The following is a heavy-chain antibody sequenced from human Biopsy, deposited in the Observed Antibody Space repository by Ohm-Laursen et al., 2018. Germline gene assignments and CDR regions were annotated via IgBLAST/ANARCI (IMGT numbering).Heavy chain of an antibody. J-gene: IGHJ4*02. V-gene: IGHV3-21*01. Sequence: SLRLSCAAFGFPFHNYAMNWVRQAPGKGLEWVSSISASGNHIYYTDSVKGRFTVSRDNGKNSVYLQMNSLRVEDTAVYYCARDGEAKYCKHGVCPSDFWGQGTLVTVSS. D-gene: IGHD2-8*01. CDR3: ARDGEAKYCKHGVCPSDF. CDR2: ISASGNHI. CDR1: GFPFHNYA.